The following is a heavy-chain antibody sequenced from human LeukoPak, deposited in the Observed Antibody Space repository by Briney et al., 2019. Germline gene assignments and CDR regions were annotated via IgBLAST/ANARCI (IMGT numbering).Heavy chain of an antibody. J-gene: IGHJ4*02. CDR2: IYYSGST. CDR3: ARGSSYPHN. D-gene: IGHD1-26*01. Sequence: SETLSLTCTVSGGSISSYYWSWIRQPPGKGLEWIGYIYYSGSTNYNPSLKSRVTISVDTSKNQFSLKLSSVTAADTAVYYCARGSSYPHNWGQGTLVTVSS. V-gene: IGHV4-59*12. CDR1: GGSISSYY.